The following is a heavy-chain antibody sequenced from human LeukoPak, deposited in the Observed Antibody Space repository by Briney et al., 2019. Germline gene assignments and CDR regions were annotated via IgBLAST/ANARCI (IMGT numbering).Heavy chain of an antibody. Sequence: GRSLRLSCAASGFTFSSYGMHWVRQAPGKGLEWVAVIWHDGSNKYYADSVKGRFTISRDNSKNTLYLQMNSLRAEDTAVYYCASALSARQTNQFDYWGQGTLVTVSS. D-gene: IGHD6-6*01. CDR2: IWHDGSNK. V-gene: IGHV3-33*01. J-gene: IGHJ4*02. CDR1: GFTFSSYG. CDR3: ASALSARQTNQFDY.